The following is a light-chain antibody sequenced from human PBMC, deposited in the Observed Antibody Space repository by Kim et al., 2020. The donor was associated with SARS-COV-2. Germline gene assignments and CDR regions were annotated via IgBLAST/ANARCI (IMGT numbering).Light chain of an antibody. Sequence: QAGLTQPPSVSKGLRQTATLTCTGNSNNVGNQGAAWLQQHQSHPPKLLSYRNNNRPSGISERLSASRSENTATLTITGLQPEDEADYYCSAWDSSLSVWVFGGGTQMTVL. J-gene: IGLJ3*02. V-gene: IGLV10-54*01. CDR3: SAWDSSLSVWV. CDR1: SNNVGNQG. CDR2: RNN.